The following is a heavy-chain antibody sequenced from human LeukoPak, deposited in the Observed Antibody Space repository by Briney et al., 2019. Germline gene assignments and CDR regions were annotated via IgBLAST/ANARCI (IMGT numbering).Heavy chain of an antibody. D-gene: IGHD1-1*01. Sequence: ASVKVSCQASGYTFTDYYMHWVRQAPGQGLEWMGWTNPKSGSTNYAQQYQGGVTMTRDTPIRTAYMELSSLRPDDTAVYFCARDGQGSGKTYDYWGQGTLVTVSS. CDR3: ARDGQGSGKTYDY. CDR2: TNPKSGST. J-gene: IGHJ4*02. V-gene: IGHV1-2*02. CDR1: GYTFTDYY.